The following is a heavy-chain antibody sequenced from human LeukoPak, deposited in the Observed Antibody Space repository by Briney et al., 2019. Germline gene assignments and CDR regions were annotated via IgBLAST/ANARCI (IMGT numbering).Heavy chain of an antibody. Sequence: GSLRLSCAASGFTFSSYAMSWVRQAPGKGLEWVSAISGSGGSTYYADSVKGRFTISRDNSKNTLYLQMNSLRAEDTAVYYCAKVPYDYVWGSYRPLYYFDYWGQGTLVTVSS. CDR2: ISGSGGST. CDR1: GFTFSSYA. J-gene: IGHJ4*02. V-gene: IGHV3-23*01. CDR3: AKVPYDYVWGSYRPLYYFDY. D-gene: IGHD3-16*02.